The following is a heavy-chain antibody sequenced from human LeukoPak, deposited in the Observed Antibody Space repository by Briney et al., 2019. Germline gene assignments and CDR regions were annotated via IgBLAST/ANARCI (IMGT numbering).Heavy chain of an antibody. D-gene: IGHD3-22*01. CDR1: GFTFSSYW. CDR3: ARDRRYYYDSSGGDYYYYYGMDV. CDR2: IKQDGSEK. Sequence: GGSLRLSCAASGFTFSSYWMSWVRQAPGKGLEWVANIKQDGSEKYYVDSVKGRFTIPRDNAKNSLYLQMNSLRAEDTAVYYCARDRRYYYDSSGGDYYYYYGMDVWGQGTTVTVSS. V-gene: IGHV3-7*01. J-gene: IGHJ6*02.